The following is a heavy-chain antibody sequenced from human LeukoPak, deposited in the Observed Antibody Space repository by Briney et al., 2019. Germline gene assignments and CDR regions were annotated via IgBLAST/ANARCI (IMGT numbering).Heavy chain of an antibody. Sequence: HPGRSLRLSCAASGFTFSSYAMHWVRQAPGKGLEWVAVISYDGSNKYYADSVKGRFTISRDNSKNTLYLQMNSLRAEDTAVYYCAGEIIAAAGTWVFSNWFDPWGQGTLVTVSS. J-gene: IGHJ5*02. D-gene: IGHD6-13*01. CDR2: ISYDGSNK. V-gene: IGHV3-30*04. CDR1: GFTFSSYA. CDR3: AGEIIAAAGTWVFSNWFDP.